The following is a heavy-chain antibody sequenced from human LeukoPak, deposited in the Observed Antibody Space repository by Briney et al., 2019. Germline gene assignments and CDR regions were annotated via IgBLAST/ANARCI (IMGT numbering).Heavy chain of an antibody. CDR1: GFTFSSYA. V-gene: IGHV3-23*01. J-gene: IGHJ4*02. CDR3: AKDLRRGGWSREDY. Sequence: GGSLRLSCAASGFTFSSYAMSWVRQAPGKGLEWVSAISCSGGSTYYADSVKGRFTISRDNSKNTLYLQMNSLRAEDTAVYYCAKDLRRGGWSREDYWGEGTLVTVSS. CDR2: ISCSGGST. D-gene: IGHD2-15*01.